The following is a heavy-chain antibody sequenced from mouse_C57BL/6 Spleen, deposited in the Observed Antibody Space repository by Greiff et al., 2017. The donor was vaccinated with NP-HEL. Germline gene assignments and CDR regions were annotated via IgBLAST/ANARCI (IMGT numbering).Heavy chain of an antibody. CDR1: GYTFTSYW. V-gene: IGHV1-52*01. D-gene: IGHD2-3*01. CDR3: ARGGTGYSPFAY. CDR2: IDPSDSET. Sequence: QVQLQQPGAELVRPGSSVKLSCKASGYTFTSYWMHWVKQRPIQGLEWIGNIDPSDSETHYNQKFKDKATLTVDKSSSTAYMQLSSLTSEDSAVYYCARGGTGYSPFAYWGQGTLVTVSA. J-gene: IGHJ3*01.